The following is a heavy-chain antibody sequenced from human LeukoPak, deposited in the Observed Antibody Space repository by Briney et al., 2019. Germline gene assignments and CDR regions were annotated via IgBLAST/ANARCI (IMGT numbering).Heavy chain of an antibody. CDR3: ARGGSSGFDY. CDR2: IIPIFGTA. V-gene: IGHV1-69*05. Sequence: SVNVSCKASGGTFSSYAISWVQQAPGQGLEWMGRIIPIFGTANYAQKFQGSVTITTDESTSTAYMELGSLRSEDTAVYYCARGGSSGFDYWGQGTLVTVSS. CDR1: GGTFSSYA. J-gene: IGHJ4*02. D-gene: IGHD3-22*01.